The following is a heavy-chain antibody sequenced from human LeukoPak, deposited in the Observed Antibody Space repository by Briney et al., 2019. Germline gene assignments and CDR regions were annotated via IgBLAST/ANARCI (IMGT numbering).Heavy chain of an antibody. V-gene: IGHV3-7*04. CDR3: ARGDAFSGDH. CDR1: GFSFTNFW. Sequence: GGSLRLSCAVSGFSFTNFWMSWVRQAPGRGLEWVAHIHPEGNEKYHVESVKGRFTISRDNTKKLLFLQMNCLRVADTTVYYCARGDAFSGDHWGQGTLVTVSS. CDR2: IHPEGNEK. J-gene: IGHJ4*02.